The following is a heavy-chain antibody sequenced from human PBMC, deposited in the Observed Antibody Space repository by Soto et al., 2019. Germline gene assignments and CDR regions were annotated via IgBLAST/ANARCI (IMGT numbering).Heavy chain of an antibody. CDR3: ARLFSGSYDSWFDP. J-gene: IGHJ5*02. CDR1: GFTFSSYA. CDR2: ISGSGGST. Sequence: PGGSLRLSCAASGFTFSSYAMSWVRQAPGKGLEWVSAISGSGGSTYYADSVKGRFTISRDNSKNTLYLQMNSLRAEDTAVYYCARLFSGSYDSWFDPWGQGTLVTVSS. V-gene: IGHV3-23*01. D-gene: IGHD1-26*01.